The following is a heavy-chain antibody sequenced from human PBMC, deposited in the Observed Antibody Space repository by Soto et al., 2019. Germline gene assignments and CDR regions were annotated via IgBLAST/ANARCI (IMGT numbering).Heavy chain of an antibody. Sequence: GPSVKVSCKDSVYTFNRFGMSWVRQAPGQGLEWMGWISAYNGNTNYVQKLQGRVTMTTDTSTSTAYMELRSLRSDDTAVYYCAREGYDGSFDYWGQGIMVTVSS. V-gene: IGHV1-18*04. CDR3: AREGYDGSFDY. CDR1: VYTFNRFG. D-gene: IGHD5-12*01. CDR2: ISAYNGNT. J-gene: IGHJ4*02.